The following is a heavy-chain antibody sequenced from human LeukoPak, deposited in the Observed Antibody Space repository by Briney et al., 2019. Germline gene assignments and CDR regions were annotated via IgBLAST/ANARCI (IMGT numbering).Heavy chain of an antibody. D-gene: IGHD6-6*01. CDR2: IRYDGSNK. Sequence: GGSLRLSCAASGFTFSSYGMRWVRQAPGKGLEWVVFIRYDGSNKYYADSVKGRFTISRDNSKNTLYLQMNSLRAEDTAVYYCAKDLERGLRGAARPDAFDIWGQGTMVTVSS. CDR1: GFTFSSYG. V-gene: IGHV3-30*02. CDR3: AKDLERGLRGAARPDAFDI. J-gene: IGHJ3*02.